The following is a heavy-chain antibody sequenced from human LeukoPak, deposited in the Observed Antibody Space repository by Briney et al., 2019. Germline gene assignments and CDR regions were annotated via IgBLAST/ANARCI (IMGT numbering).Heavy chain of an antibody. Sequence: ASGKGSCKASDYTFTSYGISWGRQAPGQGLEWMGWTSAYNGNTNYAQKLQGRVTMTTDTSTSTAYMELRRLRSDDTAVYYWARDGNWNPYDFDYWGQGTLVTVSS. J-gene: IGHJ4*02. CDR3: ARDGNWNPYDFDY. CDR1: DYTFTSYG. D-gene: IGHD1-20*01. V-gene: IGHV1-18*01. CDR2: TSAYNGNT.